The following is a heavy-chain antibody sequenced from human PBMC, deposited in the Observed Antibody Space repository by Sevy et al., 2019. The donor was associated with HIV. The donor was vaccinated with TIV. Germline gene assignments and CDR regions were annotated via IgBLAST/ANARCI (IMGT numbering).Heavy chain of an antibody. D-gene: IGHD3-22*01. CDR2: ISSRTSYI. J-gene: IGHJ4*02. V-gene: IGHV3-21*01. CDR3: ASETFYYDSSGHYPLGF. CDR1: AFNFSPYR. Sequence: GGSLRLSCAASAFNFSPYRLSWVRQAPGKGLQWVSSISSRTSYIYYAYSVKGRFTISRDNAKNSLFLQMNSLRVEDTAVYYCASETFYYDSSGHYPLGFWGQGTLVTVSS.